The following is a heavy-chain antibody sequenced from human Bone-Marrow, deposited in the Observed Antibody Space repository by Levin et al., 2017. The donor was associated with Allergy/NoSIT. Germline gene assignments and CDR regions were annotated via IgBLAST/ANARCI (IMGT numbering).Heavy chain of an antibody. J-gene: IGHJ6*02. CDR2: IRGKANNYAT. D-gene: IGHD3-22*01. CDR1: GFTFSGST. Sequence: GESLKISCAASGFTFSGSTMHWVRQASGKGLEWVGHIRGKANNYATAFAASVKGRFTMSRDDSKSTAYLEMNSLKSEDTAVYYCTKFRDTTGFPYYFGMDVWGQGTTVTVSS. CDR3: TKFRDTTGFPYYFGMDV. V-gene: IGHV3-73*01.